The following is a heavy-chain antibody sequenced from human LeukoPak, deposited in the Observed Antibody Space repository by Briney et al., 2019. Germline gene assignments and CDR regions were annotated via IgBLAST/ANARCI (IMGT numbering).Heavy chain of an antibody. Sequence: PGRSLRLSCAASGFIFTNAWMSWVRQAPGKGLEWVGRSISKGDGGTTDYAAPVKGRFTISRDDSENTLYLQMNSLKIEDTAVYYCTTDRKWLQLLGGFDNWGQGTLVTVSS. J-gene: IGHJ4*02. CDR3: TTDRKWLQLLGGFDN. CDR1: GFIFTNAW. CDR2: SISKGDGGTT. V-gene: IGHV3-15*01. D-gene: IGHD5-24*01.